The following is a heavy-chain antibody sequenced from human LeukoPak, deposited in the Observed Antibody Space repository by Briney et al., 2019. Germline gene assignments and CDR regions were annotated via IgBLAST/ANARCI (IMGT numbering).Heavy chain of an antibody. CDR1: GGSFSGYY. CDR2: INHSGST. CDR3: ASEDDGGGSGSRFGY. Sequence: SDTLSLTCAVYGGSFSGYYWSWIRQPPGKGLEWIGEINHSGSTNYNPSLKSRVTISVDTSKNQFSLKLSSVTAADTAVYYCASEDDGGGSGSRFGYWGQGTLVTVSS. D-gene: IGHD3-10*01. J-gene: IGHJ4*02. V-gene: IGHV4-34*01.